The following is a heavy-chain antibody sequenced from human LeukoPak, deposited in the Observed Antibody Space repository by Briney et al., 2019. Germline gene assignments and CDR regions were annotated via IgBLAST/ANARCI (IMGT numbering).Heavy chain of an antibody. Sequence: PGGSLRLSCAASGFTFRSYWMHWVRQAPGKGLVWVSRIDSYGSTNYADSVKGRFTISRDNAKNTLYLQMNSLRVEDTAVYYCAREEYSTSFDYWGQGTLVTVSP. V-gene: IGHV3-74*01. CDR2: IDSYGST. D-gene: IGHD6-6*01. J-gene: IGHJ4*02. CDR1: GFTFRSYW. CDR3: AREEYSTSFDY.